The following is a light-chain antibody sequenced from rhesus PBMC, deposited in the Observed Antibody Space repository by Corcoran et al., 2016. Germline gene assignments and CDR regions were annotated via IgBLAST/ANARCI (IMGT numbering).Light chain of an antibody. CDR1: QGISNN. CDR3: QHGNSTPYN. V-gene: IGKV1-25*01. Sequence: DIQMTQSPSSLSASVGDTVTITCRASQGISNNLAWYQQKPGKAPKLLIHDASTLQNGVPSRFGGSGSGTDFTLTISSLQPEDFATYYCQHGNSTPYNFGQGTKVEI. CDR2: DAS. J-gene: IGKJ2*01.